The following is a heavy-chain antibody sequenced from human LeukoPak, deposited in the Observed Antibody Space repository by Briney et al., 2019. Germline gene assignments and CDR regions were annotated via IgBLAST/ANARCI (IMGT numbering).Heavy chain of an antibody. CDR2: ISYDGSNK. CDR3: ARVAAAAGYYYYYYMDV. CDR1: GFTFSSYA. Sequence: GRSLRLSCAASGFTFSSYAMHWVRQAPGKGLEWVAVISYDGSNKYYADSVKGRFTISRDNSKNTLYLQMNSLRAEDTAVYYCARVAAAAGYYYYYYMDVWGKGTTVTVSS. V-gene: IGHV3-30-3*01. J-gene: IGHJ6*03. D-gene: IGHD6-13*01.